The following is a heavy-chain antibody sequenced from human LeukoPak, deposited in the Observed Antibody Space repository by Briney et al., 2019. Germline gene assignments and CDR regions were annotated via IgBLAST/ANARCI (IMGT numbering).Heavy chain of an antibody. D-gene: IGHD3-3*01. V-gene: IGHV4-38-2*02. CDR1: GYSISSGYY. CDR3: ARAMNRSGDYLGFDP. Sequence: PSETLSLTCTVSGYSISSGYYWGWIRQPPGKGLECIGTMYHSGSTFYNPSLKSRVTISVDTSKNQFSLKLTSMTAAGTAVYYCARAMNRSGDYLGFDPWGLGIVVTVSS. J-gene: IGHJ5*02. CDR2: MYHSGST.